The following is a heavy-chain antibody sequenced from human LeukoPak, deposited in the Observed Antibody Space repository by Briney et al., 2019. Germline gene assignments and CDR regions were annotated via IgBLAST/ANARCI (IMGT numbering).Heavy chain of an antibody. Sequence: PGGSLRLSCAASGFTFSGSAIHWVRQASGKGLEWVGRIRSKTNNYETDYAASVKGRFSISRGDSKNTAYLQMNSLKTEDTAVYYCTRIGPPDYWGQGTLVTVSS. J-gene: IGHJ4*02. CDR1: GFTFSGSA. V-gene: IGHV3-73*01. CDR3: TRIGPPDY. CDR2: IRSKTNNYET.